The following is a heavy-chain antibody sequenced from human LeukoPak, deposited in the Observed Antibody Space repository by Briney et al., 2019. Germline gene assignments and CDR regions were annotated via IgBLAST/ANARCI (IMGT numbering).Heavy chain of an antibody. CDR1: GFTFSSYS. V-gene: IGHV3-21*01. D-gene: IGHD6-13*01. Sequence: GGSLRLSYAASGFTFSSYSMNWVRQAPGKGLEWVSSISSSSYIYYADSVKGRFTISRDNAKNSLYLQMNSLRAEDTAVYYCARDQQLADFDYWGQGTLVTVSS. CDR3: ARDQQLADFDY. CDR2: ISSSSYI. J-gene: IGHJ4*02.